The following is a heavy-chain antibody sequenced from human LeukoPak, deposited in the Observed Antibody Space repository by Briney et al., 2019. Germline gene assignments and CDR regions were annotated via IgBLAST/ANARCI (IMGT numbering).Heavy chain of an antibody. V-gene: IGHV4-39*07. CDR1: GGSISSSSYY. J-gene: IGHJ5*02. Sequence: SETLSLTCAVSGGSISSSSYYWGWIRQPPGKGLEWIGSIYYSGSTYYSPSLKSRVTISVDTSKNQFSLKLSSVTAADTAVYYCATGDAGYSYGYDWFDPWGQGTLVTVSS. CDR2: IYYSGST. CDR3: ATGDAGYSYGYDWFDP. D-gene: IGHD5-18*01.